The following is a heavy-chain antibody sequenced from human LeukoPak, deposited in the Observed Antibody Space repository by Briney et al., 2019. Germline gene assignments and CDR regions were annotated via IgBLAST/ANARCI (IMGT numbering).Heavy chain of an antibody. D-gene: IGHD6-6*01. V-gene: IGHV4-31*03. J-gene: IGHJ3*02. CDR1: GGSISSGGYY. CDR2: IYYSGST. CDR3: ARAARPRAFDI. Sequence: PSETLSLTCTVSGGSISSGGYYWSWIRQHPGKGLEWIGNIYYSGSTYYNPSLKSRVTISVDTSKNQFSLKLSSVTAADTAVYYCARAARPRAFDIWAKGQWSPSLQ.